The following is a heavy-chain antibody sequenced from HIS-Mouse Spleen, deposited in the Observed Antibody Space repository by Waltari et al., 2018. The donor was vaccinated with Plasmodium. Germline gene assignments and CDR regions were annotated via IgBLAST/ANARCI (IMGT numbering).Heavy chain of an antibody. J-gene: IGHJ4*02. CDR3: AKDRRSSSWYVDY. CDR2: ISYDGSNK. CDR1: GFTFSSHG. Sequence: QVQLVESGGGVVQPGRSLRLSCAASGFTFSSHGLDWVRQAPGKGLEWVAVISYDGSNKYYADSVKGRFTISRDNSKNTLYLQMNSLRAEDTAVYYCAKDRRSSSWYVDYWGQGTLVTVSS. D-gene: IGHD6-13*01. V-gene: IGHV3-30*18.